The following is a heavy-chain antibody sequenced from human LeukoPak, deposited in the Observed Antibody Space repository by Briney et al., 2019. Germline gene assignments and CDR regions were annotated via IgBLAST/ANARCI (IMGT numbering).Heavy chain of an antibody. CDR3: ARGMGYCSSTSCPRGNWFDP. D-gene: IGHD2-2*01. CDR1: GGSIGSGDYY. Sequence: SETLSLTCTVSGGSIGSGDYYWSWIRQPPGKGLEWIGYIYYSGSTYYNPSLKSRVTISVDTSKNQFSLKLSSVTAADTAVYYCARGMGYCSSTSCPRGNWFDPWGQGTLVTVSS. CDR2: IYYSGST. J-gene: IGHJ5*02. V-gene: IGHV4-30-4*01.